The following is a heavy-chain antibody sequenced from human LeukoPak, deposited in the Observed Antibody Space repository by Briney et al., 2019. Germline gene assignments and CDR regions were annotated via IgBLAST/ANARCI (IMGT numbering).Heavy chain of an antibody. Sequence: PGGSLRLSCAASGFTFSSYGMHWVRQAPGKGLEWVAVISYDGSNKYYADSVKGRFTISRDNSKNTLYLQMNSLRAEDTAVYYSAKHGCSGGSCYSGVPWFDPWGQGTLVTVSS. CDR2: ISYDGSNK. V-gene: IGHV3-30*18. J-gene: IGHJ5*02. CDR1: GFTFSSYG. CDR3: AKHGCSGGSCYSGVPWFDP. D-gene: IGHD2-15*01.